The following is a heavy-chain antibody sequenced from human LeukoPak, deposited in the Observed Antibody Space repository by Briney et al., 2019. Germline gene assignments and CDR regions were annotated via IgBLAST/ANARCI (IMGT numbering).Heavy chain of an antibody. J-gene: IGHJ4*02. CDR1: GFTFSSYG. CDR3: AKDRSGSYSRSS. D-gene: IGHD1-26*01. Sequence: PGRALRLSCAASGFTFSSYGMHWVRQAPGKGLEWVAVISYDGSNKYYADSVKGRFTISRDNSKNTLYLQMNSLRAEDTAVYYCAKDRSGSYSRSSWGQGTLVTVSS. CDR2: ISYDGSNK. V-gene: IGHV3-30*18.